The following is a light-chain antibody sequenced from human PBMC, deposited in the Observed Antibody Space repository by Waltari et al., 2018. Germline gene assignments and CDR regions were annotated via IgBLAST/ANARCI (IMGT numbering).Light chain of an antibody. J-gene: IGKJ4*01. Sequence: AIQLTQSPSSLSASVGDRVTITCRAGQGINSALAWYQQKPGHPHNLLVYDASRLESGVPSRFSGSGCGTDFTLTISSLQPEDFATYYCKQFSSYRLTFGGGSKVDFK. CDR2: DAS. CDR3: KQFSSYRLT. CDR1: QGINSA. V-gene: IGKV1-13*02.